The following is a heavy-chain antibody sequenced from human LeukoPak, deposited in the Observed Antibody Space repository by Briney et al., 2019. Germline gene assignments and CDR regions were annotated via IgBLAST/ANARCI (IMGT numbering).Heavy chain of an antibody. D-gene: IGHD3-10*01. J-gene: IGHJ3*02. Sequence: SETLSLTCAVYGGSFSGYYWSWIRQPPGKGLEWIGEINHSGSTNYNPSLKSRVTLLVDTSKNQFSLKLSSVTAADTAVYYCVRDGSRAFDIWGQGTKVTVSS. CDR2: INHSGST. CDR3: VRDGSRAFDI. V-gene: IGHV4-34*01. CDR1: GGSFSGYY.